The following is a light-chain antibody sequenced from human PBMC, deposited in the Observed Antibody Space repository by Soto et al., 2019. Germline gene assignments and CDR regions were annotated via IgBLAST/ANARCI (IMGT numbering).Light chain of an antibody. V-gene: IGKV3-20*01. CDR2: GAS. J-gene: IGKJ2*01. Sequence: ETVLTQSPGTLSLSPGERATLSCRASQTVSSNYLAWYQQKPGQAPRLLIYGASSRAPGIPDRFSGSGSGTDFTLTITRLDPEDFAVYYCQQYGSSPRTFGQGTKLEI. CDR3: QQYGSSPRT. CDR1: QTVSSNY.